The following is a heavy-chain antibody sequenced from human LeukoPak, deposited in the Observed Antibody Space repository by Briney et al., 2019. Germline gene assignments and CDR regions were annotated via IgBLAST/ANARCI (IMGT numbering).Heavy chain of an antibody. CDR3: ARGGDSGYYDYFDY. CDR2: ITGSGSST. V-gene: IGHV3-23*01. J-gene: IGHJ4*02. CDR1: GFTFSSYA. Sequence: PGGSLRLSCAASGFTFSSYAMSWVRQAPGKGLEWVSTITGSGSSTYYADSVKGRSTISRDFSKNTVFLHMNSLRAEDTAMYYCARGGDSGYYDYFDYWGQGALVTVSS. D-gene: IGHD3-22*01.